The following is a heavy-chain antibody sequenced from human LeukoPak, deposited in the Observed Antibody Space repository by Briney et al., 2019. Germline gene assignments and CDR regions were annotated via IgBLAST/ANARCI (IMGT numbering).Heavy chain of an antibody. CDR3: ARSRDSNTQSDY. CDR2: IIPIFGTA. Sequence: SVKVSCKASGGIFSSYAISWVRQAPGQGLEWMGGIIPIFGTANYAQKFQGRVTITADESTSTAYMELSSLRSEDTAVYYCARSRDSNTQSDYWGQGTLVTVSS. J-gene: IGHJ4*02. D-gene: IGHD2-2*02. CDR1: GGIFSSYA. V-gene: IGHV1-69*01.